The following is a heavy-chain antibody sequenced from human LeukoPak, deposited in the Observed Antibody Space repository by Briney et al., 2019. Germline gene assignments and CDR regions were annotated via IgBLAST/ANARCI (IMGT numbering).Heavy chain of an antibody. D-gene: IGHD6-13*01. V-gene: IGHV1-46*01. CDR1: AYTFTSYY. CDR2: INPSGGST. Sequence: ASVKVSCKASAYTFTSYYMHWVRQAPGQGLEWMGIINPSGGSTSYAQKFQGRVTITADESTSTAYMELSSLRSEDTAVYYCAREAVPGIAAAGGVGYGLDVWGQGTTLTVSS. J-gene: IGHJ6*02. CDR3: AREAVPGIAAAGGVGYGLDV.